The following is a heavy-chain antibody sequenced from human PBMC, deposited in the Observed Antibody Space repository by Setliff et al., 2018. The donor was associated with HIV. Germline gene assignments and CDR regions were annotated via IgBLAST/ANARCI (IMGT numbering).Heavy chain of an antibody. CDR1: GGSISSYY. CDR3: ARGAPYCNHGICHLFDY. J-gene: IGHJ4*01. V-gene: IGHV4-4*08. D-gene: IGHD2-8*01. Sequence: TSETLSLTCTVSGGSISSYYWSWIRQPPGKGLEWVGHIYTSGSTYYNPSLKSRVTISADTSKNQFSLRLTSVTAADTAVYYCARGAPYCNHGICHLFDYWGHGNLVTVSS. CDR2: IYTSGST.